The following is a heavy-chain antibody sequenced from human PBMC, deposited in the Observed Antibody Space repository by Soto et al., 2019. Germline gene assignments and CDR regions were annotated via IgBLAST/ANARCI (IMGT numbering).Heavy chain of an antibody. D-gene: IGHD3-22*01. CDR2: IYHSGTT. V-gene: IGHV4-38-2*01. Sequence: PSETLSLTCAVSGYSINSGYFWGWFRQPPGKGLEWIGTIYHSGTTYYNPSLKSRVTILVDTSKNQFSLNLSSVTAADTAIYYCALDRSGYNWFDPWGQGTLVTVSS. CDR1: GYSINSGYF. J-gene: IGHJ5*02. CDR3: ALDRSGYNWFDP.